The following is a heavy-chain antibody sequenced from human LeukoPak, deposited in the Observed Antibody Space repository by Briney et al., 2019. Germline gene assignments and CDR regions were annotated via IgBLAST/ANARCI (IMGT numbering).Heavy chain of an antibody. CDR3: ARGGPKMATPMDV. CDR1: GFTFSSYA. J-gene: IGHJ6*04. Sequence: PGGSLRLSCAASGFTFSSYAMHWVRQAPGKGLEWVTVISYDGNNKYYADSVKGRFTISRDNSKNTLYLQVNSLRAEDTAVYYCARGGPKMATPMDVWGKGTTVTVSS. CDR2: ISYDGNNK. V-gene: IGHV3-30*01. D-gene: IGHD5-24*01.